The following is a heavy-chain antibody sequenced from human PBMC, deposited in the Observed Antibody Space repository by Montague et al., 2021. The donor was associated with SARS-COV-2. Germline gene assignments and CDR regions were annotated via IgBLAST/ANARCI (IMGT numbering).Heavy chain of an antibody. CDR2: IYYSGTT. V-gene: IGHV4-39*01. CDR1: GDSITNIDYY. Sequence: SETLSLTCSVSGDSITNIDYYWAWIRQPPGKELQWIGSIYYSGTTFYSPPLKSRLTISVDTSKNQFSLNLNSVTAADTAVYFCAGRDKTAGWFDPWGQGKLVTVSA. J-gene: IGHJ5*02. CDR3: AGRDKTAGWFDP. D-gene: IGHD6-25*01.